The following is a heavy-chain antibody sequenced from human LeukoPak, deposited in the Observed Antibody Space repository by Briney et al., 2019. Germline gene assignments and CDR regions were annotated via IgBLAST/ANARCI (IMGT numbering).Heavy chain of an antibody. CDR1: GDSISINYN. V-gene: IGHV4-39*01. J-gene: IGHJ4*02. CDR3: VRHRQWLLFPDY. Sequence: PSETLSLTCTVSGDSISINYNWGWIRRPPGKGLEWIGSIFYSGATYYSPSLKSRVTISVDTSKNQFSLKLSSMTAADTAVYYCVRHRQWLLFPDYWGQGTLVTVSS. CDR2: IFYSGAT. D-gene: IGHD6-19*01.